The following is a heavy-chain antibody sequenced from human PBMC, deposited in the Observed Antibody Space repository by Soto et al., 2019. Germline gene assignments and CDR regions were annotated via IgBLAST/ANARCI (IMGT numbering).Heavy chain of an antibody. D-gene: IGHD3-22*01. V-gene: IGHV4-34*01. CDR1: GGSFSGYY. CDR2: INHSGST. Sequence: PSETLSLTCAVYGGSFSGYYWSWIRQPPGKGLEWIGEINHSGSTNYNPSLKSRVTISVDTSENQFSLKLSSVTAADTAVYYCARPGGSGYLRGYYYYGMDVWGQGTTVTVSS. J-gene: IGHJ6*02. CDR3: ARPGGSGYLRGYYYYGMDV.